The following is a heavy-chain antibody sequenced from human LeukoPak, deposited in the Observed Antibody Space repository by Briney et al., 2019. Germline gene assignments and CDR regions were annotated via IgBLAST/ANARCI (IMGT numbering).Heavy chain of an antibody. CDR3: ARRPRGYCSGGSCYSVGSWFDP. CDR2: IYYSGST. Sequence: SETLSLTCTVSGGSISSGGYYWSWIRQHPGKGLEWIGYIYYSGSTNYNPSLKSRVTISVDTSKNQFSLKLSSVTAADTAVYYCARRPRGYCSGGSCYSVGSWFDPWGQGTLVTVSS. CDR1: GGSISSGGYY. J-gene: IGHJ5*02. D-gene: IGHD2-15*01. V-gene: IGHV4-31*03.